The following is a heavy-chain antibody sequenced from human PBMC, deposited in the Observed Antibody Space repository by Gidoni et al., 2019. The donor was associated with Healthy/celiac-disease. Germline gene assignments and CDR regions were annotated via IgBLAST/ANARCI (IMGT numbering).Heavy chain of an antibody. D-gene: IGHD2-2*02. CDR3: AKEADIVVVPAAIGY. CDR2: ISYDGSNK. Sequence: QVQLVASGGGVVQPGRSLRLSCAASGFTFSSYGMHWVSQAPGKGLEWVAVISYDGSNKYYADSVKGRFTISRDNSKNTLYLQMNSLRAEDTAVYYCAKEADIVVVPAAIGYWGQGTLVTVSS. CDR1: GFTFSSYG. J-gene: IGHJ4*02. V-gene: IGHV3-30*18.